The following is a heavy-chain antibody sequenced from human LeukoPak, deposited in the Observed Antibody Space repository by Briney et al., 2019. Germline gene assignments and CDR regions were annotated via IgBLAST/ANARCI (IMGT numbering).Heavy chain of an antibody. CDR1: GFTFSTYA. CDR2: ISYDGSNK. V-gene: IGHV3-30-3*01. J-gene: IGHJ4*02. D-gene: IGHD2-2*01. CDR3: ASSFCSSQCPKDY. Sequence: GGSLRLSCAASGFTFSTYAMHWVRQAPGKGLEWVAVISYDGSNKYYADSVKGRFTISRDNSKNTLYLQMNSLRAEDTAVYYCASSFCSSQCPKDYWGQGTLVTASS.